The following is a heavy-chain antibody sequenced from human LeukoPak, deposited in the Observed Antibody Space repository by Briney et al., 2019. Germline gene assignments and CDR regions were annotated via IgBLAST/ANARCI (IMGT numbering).Heavy chain of an antibody. Sequence: ASVKVSCKASGYTFTSYYMHWVRQAPGQGLEWMGVINPSGGSTIYAQKFQGRVTMTRYTSTSTVYMELSSLRSEDTAVYYCARWEGANFDWPRIDYWGQGTLVTVSS. CDR2: INPSGGST. V-gene: IGHV1-46*03. CDR3: ARWEGANFDWPRIDY. J-gene: IGHJ4*02. D-gene: IGHD3-9*01. CDR1: GYTFTSYY.